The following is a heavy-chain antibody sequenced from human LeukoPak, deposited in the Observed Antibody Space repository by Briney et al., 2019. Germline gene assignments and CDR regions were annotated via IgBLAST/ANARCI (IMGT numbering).Heavy chain of an antibody. J-gene: IGHJ4*02. CDR2: INPNSGGT. CDR1: GYTFTGYY. D-gene: IGHD3-10*01. Sequence: GASVKVSCKASGYTFTGYYMHWVRQAPGQGLEWMGWINPNSGGTNYAQKFQGRVTMTRDASISTAYMELSRLRSDDTAVYYCARDLYYGSGIDYWGQGTLVTVSS. CDR3: ARDLYYGSGIDY. V-gene: IGHV1-2*02.